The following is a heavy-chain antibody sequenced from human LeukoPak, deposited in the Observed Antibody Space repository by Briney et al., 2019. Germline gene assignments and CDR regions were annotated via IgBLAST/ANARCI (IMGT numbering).Heavy chain of an antibody. CDR2: IYTSGST. D-gene: IGHD3-3*01. CDR1: GGSISSYY. CDR3: ARDIYDFWSGYYRTGY. V-gene: IGHV4-4*07. J-gene: IGHJ4*02. Sequence: SETLSLTCTVSGGSISSYYWSWIRQPAGKGLEWIGRIYTSGSTNYNPSLKSRVTMSVDTSKNQFSLKLSSVTAADTAVYYCARDIYDFWSGYYRTGYWGQGTLVTVSS.